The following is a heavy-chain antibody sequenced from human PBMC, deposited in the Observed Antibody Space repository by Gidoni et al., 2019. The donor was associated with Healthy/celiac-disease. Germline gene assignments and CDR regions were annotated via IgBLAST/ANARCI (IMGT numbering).Heavy chain of an antibody. CDR1: GFTFSSYA. CDR3: AKHGVVPAAMVMGFDP. Sequence: AASGFTFSSYAMSWVRQAPGKGLEWVSAISGSGGSTYYADSVKGRFTISRDNSKNTLYLQMNSLRAEDTAVYYCAKHGVVPAAMVMGFDPWGQGTLVTVSS. D-gene: IGHD2-2*01. V-gene: IGHV3-23*01. CDR2: ISGSGGST. J-gene: IGHJ5*02.